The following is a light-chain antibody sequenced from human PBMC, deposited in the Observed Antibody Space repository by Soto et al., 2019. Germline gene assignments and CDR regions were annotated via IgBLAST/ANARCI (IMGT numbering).Light chain of an antibody. CDR3: QQYYTTLVT. V-gene: IGKV4-1*01. J-gene: IGKJ4*01. CDR2: WAS. CDR1: QSVLYSSNNKNY. Sequence: DIVMTQSPDSLAVSLGERATINCKASQSVLYSSNNKNYLAWYQQKPGQPPNLLIYWASTRESGVPDRFSGSGSGTDFTLTISSLQAEDVPVYYCQQYYTTLVTFGGGTKVEIK.